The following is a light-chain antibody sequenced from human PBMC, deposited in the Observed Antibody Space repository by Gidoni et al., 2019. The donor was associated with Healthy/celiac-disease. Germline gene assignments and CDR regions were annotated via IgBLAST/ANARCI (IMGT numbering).Light chain of an antibody. CDR2: GKN. CDR3: NSRDSSGNHLGVV. CDR1: SLRSYY. J-gene: IGLJ2*01. V-gene: IGLV3-19*01. Sequence: SSELTQDPAVSVALGQTVRITCQGDSLRSYYASWYQQKPGQPPVLVIYGKNNRPSGIPDRFSGSSSGNTASLTITGAQAEDEADYYCNSRDSSGNHLGVVFGGGTKLTVL.